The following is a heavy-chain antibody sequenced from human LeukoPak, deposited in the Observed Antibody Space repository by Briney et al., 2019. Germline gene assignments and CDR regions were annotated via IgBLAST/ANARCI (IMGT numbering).Heavy chain of an antibody. Sequence: GGSLRLSCAASGFTFSSYAMSWVRQAPGKGLEWVSGMSGTGGNTYYADSVKGRFTISRDNSKNTLYLQMNSLRVEDTAVYYCAKVSSSSCYNPIDYWGQGTLITVSS. D-gene: IGHD2-15*01. CDR2: MSGTGGNT. CDR3: AKVSSSSCYNPIDY. CDR1: GFTFSSYA. V-gene: IGHV3-23*01. J-gene: IGHJ4*02.